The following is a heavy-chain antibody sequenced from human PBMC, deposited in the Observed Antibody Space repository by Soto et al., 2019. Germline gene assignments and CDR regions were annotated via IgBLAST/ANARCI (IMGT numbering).Heavy chain of an antibody. CDR1: GHVFNHYA. J-gene: IGHJ4*02. CDR2: LAPFNGKT. D-gene: IGHD6-6*01. Sequence: GASVKGSRKASGHVFNHYAINWVRQAPGQGLEWMGWLAPFNGKTSSLQKLQDRMSMTIDTATSTAYLELNSLRAEDTAVYYCAKEMFPRTVLDSSSPWGDYWGQGTAVTVSS. CDR3: AKEMFPRTVLDSSSPWGDY. V-gene: IGHV1-18*04.